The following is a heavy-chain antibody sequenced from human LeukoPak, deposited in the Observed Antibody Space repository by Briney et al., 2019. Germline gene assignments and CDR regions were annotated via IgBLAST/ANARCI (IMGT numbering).Heavy chain of an antibody. D-gene: IGHD6-19*01. CDR2: INPNSGDT. J-gene: IGHJ4*02. Sequence: ASVKVSCKASGYIFTGYYMHWVRQAPGQGLEWMGWINPNSGDTNYAQKFQGRVTMTRDTSISTAYMELSRLTSDDTAVYYCARGREVAGTVGYWGQGTLVTVSS. V-gene: IGHV1-2*02. CDR3: ARGREVAGTVGY. CDR1: GYIFTGYY.